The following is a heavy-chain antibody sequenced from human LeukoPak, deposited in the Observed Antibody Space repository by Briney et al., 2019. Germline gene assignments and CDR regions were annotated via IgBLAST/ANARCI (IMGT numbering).Heavy chain of an antibody. CDR1: GFTFSDYY. CDR3: ARGRTSSVWYYDL. Sequence: GGSLRLSCAASGFTFSDYYMSRIRQAPGKGLEWVSYISDSGSIIYYADSMKGRFTISRDNAKNSLYLQMNSLRAEDTAVYYCARGRTSSVWYYDLWGRGTLVTVSS. V-gene: IGHV3-11*01. CDR2: ISDSGSII. J-gene: IGHJ2*01. D-gene: IGHD2-2*01.